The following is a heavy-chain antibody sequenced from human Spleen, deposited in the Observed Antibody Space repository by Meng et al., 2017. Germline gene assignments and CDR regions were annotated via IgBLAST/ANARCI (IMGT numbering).Heavy chain of an antibody. CDR2: INPNSGVT. J-gene: IGHJ6*02. V-gene: IGHV1-2*06. D-gene: IGHD3-3*01. Sequence: ASVKVSCKASGYTFTSCYIHWVRQAPGQGLEWMGRINPNSGVTDYAQKFQGRVTMTRDTSISTAYMELSRLRSDDTAEYYCARAGAIYYGLDVWGQGAPVTVSS. CDR3: ARAGAIYYGLDV. CDR1: GYTFTSCY.